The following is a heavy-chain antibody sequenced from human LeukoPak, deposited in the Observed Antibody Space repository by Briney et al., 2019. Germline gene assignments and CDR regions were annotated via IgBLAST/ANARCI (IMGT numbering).Heavy chain of an antibody. Sequence: ASVKVSCKASGYTFTSYGISWVRQAPGQGLEWMGWISAYNGNTNYAQKLQGRVTMTTDTSTSTAYMELSSLRSEDTAVYYCARFWETNYYYYGMDVWGQGTTVTVSS. CDR3: ARFWETNYYYYGMDV. V-gene: IGHV1-18*01. CDR1: GYTFTSYG. J-gene: IGHJ6*02. D-gene: IGHD3-10*01. CDR2: ISAYNGNT.